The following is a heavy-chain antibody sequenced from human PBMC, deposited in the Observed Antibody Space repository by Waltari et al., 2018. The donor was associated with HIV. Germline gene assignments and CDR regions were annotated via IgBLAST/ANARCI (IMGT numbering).Heavy chain of an antibody. V-gene: IGHV1-69*04. D-gene: IGHD3-22*01. CDR1: GGTFSSYA. CDR2: ISPILGIA. Sequence: QVQLVQSGAEVKKPGSSVKVSCKASGGTFSSYAISWVRQAPGQGLEWMGRISPILGIANYAQKFQGRVTITADKSTSTAYTELSSLRSEDTAVYYCARDGGPYYYDSSGYYPLPYWGQGTLVTVSS. CDR3: ARDGGPYYYDSSGYYPLPY. J-gene: IGHJ4*02.